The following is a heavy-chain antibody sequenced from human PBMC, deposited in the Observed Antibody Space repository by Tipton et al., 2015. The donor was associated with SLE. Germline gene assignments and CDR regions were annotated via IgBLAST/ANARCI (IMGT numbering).Heavy chain of an antibody. CDR2: ITSSGRII. J-gene: IGHJ4*02. CDR3: ARDEEAGGIDY. CDR1: GFTFSTYE. Sequence: SLRLSCAASGFTFSTYEMNWARQAPGKGLEWVSYITSSGRIIYYADSVKGRFTISRDNAKNSLYLQMNSLRVDDTAVYYCARDEEAGGIDYWGQGTLVTVSS. D-gene: IGHD1-26*01. V-gene: IGHV3-48*03.